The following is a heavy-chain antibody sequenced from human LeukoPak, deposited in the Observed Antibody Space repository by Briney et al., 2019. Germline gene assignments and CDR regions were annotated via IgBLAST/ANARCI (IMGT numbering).Heavy chain of an antibody. CDR1: GFTFSSYW. V-gene: IGHV3-74*01. D-gene: IGHD2-15*01. Sequence: GGSLRLSCAASGFTFSSYWMHWVRQAPGKGLVWVSRINSDGSTTNYADSVKGRFTISRDNAENTLYLQMNSLRVEDTAVYYCTRRVSATRWFNPWGQGTLVTVSS. CDR2: INSDGSTT. J-gene: IGHJ5*02. CDR3: TRRVSATRWFNP.